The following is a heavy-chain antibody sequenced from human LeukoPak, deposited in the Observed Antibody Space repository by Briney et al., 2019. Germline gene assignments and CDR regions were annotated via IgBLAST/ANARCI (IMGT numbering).Heavy chain of an antibody. D-gene: IGHD2-8*01. V-gene: IGHV3-33*06. Sequence: PGGSLRLSCAASGFTFSSYGMHWVRQAPGKGLEWVAVIWYDGSNKYYADSVKGRFTISRDNSKNTLYLQMNSLRAEDTAVYYCAKCPRGVCPTYYFDYWGQGTLVTVSS. CDR2: IWYDGSNK. CDR3: AKCPRGVCPTYYFDY. CDR1: GFTFSSYG. J-gene: IGHJ4*02.